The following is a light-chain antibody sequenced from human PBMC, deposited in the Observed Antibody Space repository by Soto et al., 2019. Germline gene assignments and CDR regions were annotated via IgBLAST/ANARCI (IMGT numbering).Light chain of an antibody. CDR1: SSNIGSNY. V-gene: IGLV1-47*01. J-gene: IGLJ2*01. Sequence: VLTQPPSASGTPGQRVTISCSGSSSNIGSNYVYWYQQLPGSAPKLLIYRNDQRPSGVPDRFSASKSGTAASLAISGLRSEDEADYHCAAWDDSLSAVVFGGGTQLTVL. CDR3: AAWDDSLSAVV. CDR2: RND.